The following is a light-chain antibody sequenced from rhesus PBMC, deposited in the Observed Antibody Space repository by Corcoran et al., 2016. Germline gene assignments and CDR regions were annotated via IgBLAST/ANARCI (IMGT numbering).Light chain of an antibody. CDR2: GAS. Sequence: EIVMTQSPATLALSPGERATLSCRASQSVSSYLAWYQQKPGQAPRLLIYGASSRATGIPDRVRWRGSGTEVTLTSSSLEPEDVGVYFCLQSSNWPRTFGQGTKVEIK. J-gene: IGKJ1*01. V-gene: IGKV3-24*04. CDR1: QSVSSY. CDR3: LQSSNWPRT.